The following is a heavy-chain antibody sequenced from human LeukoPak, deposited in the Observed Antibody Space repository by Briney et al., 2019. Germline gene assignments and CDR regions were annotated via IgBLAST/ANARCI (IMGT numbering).Heavy chain of an antibody. Sequence: PGRSLRLSCAGSGFIFNNYAMHGVRQPPGKGLEWVSGISWNSGSIDYADSVKGRFTISRDNAKNSLYLQMNSLRVEDTAFYYCAKDNRRHYTRGATPDSLHWGQGALVTVSS. D-gene: IGHD2-2*02. CDR1: GFIFNNYA. CDR2: ISWNSGSI. J-gene: IGHJ4*02. CDR3: AKDNRRHYTRGATPDSLH. V-gene: IGHV3-9*01.